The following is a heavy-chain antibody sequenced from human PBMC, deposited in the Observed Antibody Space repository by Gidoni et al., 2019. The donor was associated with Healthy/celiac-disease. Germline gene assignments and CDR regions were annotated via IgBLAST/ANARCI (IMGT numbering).Heavy chain of an antibody. CDR3: TTDPVATFDY. CDR1: GFTFSNAC. V-gene: IGHV3-15*01. J-gene: IGHJ4*02. D-gene: IGHD5-12*01. Sequence: EVQLVESGGGLVKPGGSLRLSCAASGFTFSNACMSWVRQAPGKGLEWVGRIKSKTEGGTTDYAAPVKGRFTISRDDSKNTLYLQMNSLKTEDTAVYYCTTDPVATFDYWGQGTLVTVSS. CDR2: IKSKTEGGTT.